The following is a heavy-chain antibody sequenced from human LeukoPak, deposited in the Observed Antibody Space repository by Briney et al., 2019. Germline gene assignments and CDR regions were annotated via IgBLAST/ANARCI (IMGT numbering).Heavy chain of an antibody. J-gene: IGHJ4*02. CDR2: ISSNGGST. Sequence: GGSLRLSCSASGFTFSSYAMHWVRQAPGKGLEYVSAISSNGGSTYYADSVKGRFTISRDNSKNTLYLQMNSLRAEDTAVYYCARDRPIQLWINLISYYFDYWGQGTLVTVSS. D-gene: IGHD5-18*01. CDR3: ARDRPIQLWINLISYYFDY. V-gene: IGHV3-64*04. CDR1: GFTFSSYA.